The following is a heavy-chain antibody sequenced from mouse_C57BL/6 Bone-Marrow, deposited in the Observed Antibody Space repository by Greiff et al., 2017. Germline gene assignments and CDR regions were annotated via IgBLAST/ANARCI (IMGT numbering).Heavy chain of an antibody. J-gene: IGHJ2*01. CDR3: ARRGYYGSSSDY. CDR1: GYTFTSYW. CDR2: IYPSDSET. V-gene: IGHV1-61*01. D-gene: IGHD1-1*01. Sequence: QVQLQQPGAELVRPGSSVKLSCKASGYTFTSYWMDWVKQRPGQGLEWIGNIYPSDSETHYNQKFKDKATLTVDKSSSTAYMQLSSLTSEDSAVYYCARRGYYGSSSDYWGQGTTLTVSS.